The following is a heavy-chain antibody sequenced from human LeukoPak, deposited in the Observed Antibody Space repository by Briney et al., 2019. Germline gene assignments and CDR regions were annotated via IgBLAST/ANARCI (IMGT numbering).Heavy chain of an antibody. V-gene: IGHV3-7*01. D-gene: IGHD5-18*01. CDR1: GFTFSSYW. J-gene: IGHJ6*02. CDR2: IKQDGSDK. Sequence: PGGSLRLSCAASGFTFSSYWMSWVRQAPGKGLEWVANIKQDGSDKYYVDSVKGRFTISRDNSKNTLYLQMNSLRAEDTAVYYCAKDRPRGYSYGSGGMDVWGQGTTVTVSS. CDR3: AKDRPRGYSYGSGGMDV.